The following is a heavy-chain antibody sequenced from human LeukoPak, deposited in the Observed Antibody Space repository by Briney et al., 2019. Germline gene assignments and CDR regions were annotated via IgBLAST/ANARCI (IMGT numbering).Heavy chain of an antibody. D-gene: IGHD2-15*01. Sequence: PGGSLRLSCAASGFTFSSYAMSWVRQAPGKGLEWVSAISGSGGSTYYADSVKGRFTISRDNAKNSLYLQMNSLRAEDTALYYCAKDARCSGGSCRTHFDYWGQGTLVTVSS. CDR2: ISGSGGST. J-gene: IGHJ4*02. CDR1: GFTFSSYA. V-gene: IGHV3-23*01. CDR3: AKDARCSGGSCRTHFDY.